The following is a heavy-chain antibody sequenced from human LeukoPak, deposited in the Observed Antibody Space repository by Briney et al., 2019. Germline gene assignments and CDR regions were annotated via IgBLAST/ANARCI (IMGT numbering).Heavy chain of an antibody. V-gene: IGHV3-30-3*01. CDR1: GFTFSSYA. J-gene: IGHJ4*02. CDR2: ISYDGSGQ. D-gene: IGHD6-19*01. CDR3: ARANRPFHTSGWYKDY. Sequence: GRSLRLSCAASGFTFSSYAMHWVRQAPGKGLGWVALISYDGSGQYYTESVKGRFTISRDNSKNTLYLQVNSLRVEDTAVYYCARANRPFHTSGWYKDYWGQGTLVTVSS.